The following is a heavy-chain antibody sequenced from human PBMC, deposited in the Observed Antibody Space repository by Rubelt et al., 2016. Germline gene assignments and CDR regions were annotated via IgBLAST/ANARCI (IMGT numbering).Heavy chain of an antibody. CDR1: GFTFDDYA. Sequence: EVQLVESGGGLVQPGRSLRLSCAASGFTFDDYAMHWVRQAPGKGLEWVSLISWDGGSTYYADSVKGRFTISRDNSKNSLYLQMNSLRTEDTALYYCAKEGEWLGNFDYWGQGTLVTVSS. CDR3: AKEGEWLGNFDY. D-gene: IGHD6-19*01. V-gene: IGHV3-43*02. CDR2: ISWDGGST. J-gene: IGHJ4*02.